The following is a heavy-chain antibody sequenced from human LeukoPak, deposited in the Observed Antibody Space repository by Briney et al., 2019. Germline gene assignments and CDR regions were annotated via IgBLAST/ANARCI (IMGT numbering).Heavy chain of an antibody. CDR1: GGSISSSSYY. J-gene: IGHJ4*02. D-gene: IGHD2-2*03. Sequence: SETLSPTCTVSGGSISSSSYYWGWIRQPPGKGLEWIGSIYYSGSTYYNPSLKSRVTISVDTSKNQFSLKLSSVTAADTAVYYCARHRSFGYCSSTSCQPFDYWGQGTLVTVSS. CDR2: IYYSGST. CDR3: ARHRSFGYCSSTSCQPFDY. V-gene: IGHV4-39*01.